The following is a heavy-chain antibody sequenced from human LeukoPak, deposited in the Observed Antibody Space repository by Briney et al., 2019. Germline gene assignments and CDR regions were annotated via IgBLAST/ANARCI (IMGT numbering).Heavy chain of an antibody. Sequence: GGSLRLSCAASGFIVSGDFMSWVRQAPGKGLEWVSVIYSDGSTYYADSVKGRFTISRDNSKNTLDLQMNSLRAEDTAVYYCATAGGSSGSYPFIYWGQGTLVTVSS. CDR1: GFIVSGDF. J-gene: IGHJ4*02. V-gene: IGHV3-53*01. CDR3: ATAGGSSGSYPFIY. D-gene: IGHD6-19*01. CDR2: IYSDGST.